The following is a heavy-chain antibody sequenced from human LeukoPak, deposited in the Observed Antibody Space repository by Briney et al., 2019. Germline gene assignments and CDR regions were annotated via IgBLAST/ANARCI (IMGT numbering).Heavy chain of an antibody. CDR2: IRYDGSNK. D-gene: IGHD2-2*01. Sequence: PGGSLRLSCAASGFTFSSYGMHWVRQAPGKGLEWVAFIRYDGSNKYYADSVKGRFTISRDNSKNTLYLQMNSLRAEDTAVYYCAKLVWCSSTSCYLGSRSAFDIWGQGTMVTVSS. CDR1: GFTFSSYG. CDR3: AKLVWCSSTSCYLGSRSAFDI. V-gene: IGHV3-30*02. J-gene: IGHJ3*02.